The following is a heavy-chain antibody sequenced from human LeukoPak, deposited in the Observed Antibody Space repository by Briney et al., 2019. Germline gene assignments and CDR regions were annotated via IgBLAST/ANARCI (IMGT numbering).Heavy chain of an antibody. Sequence: GGSLRLSCAASGFSFSNNWMSWVRQAPGKGLEWVANINQDGSQKYCVDSVKGRLTISRDNAKNSLYLQMDSLRADDAAVYYCARETVQASDIWGQGTMVTVSS. CDR3: ARETVQASDI. V-gene: IGHV3-7*01. CDR1: GFSFSNNW. J-gene: IGHJ3*02. CDR2: INQDGSQK.